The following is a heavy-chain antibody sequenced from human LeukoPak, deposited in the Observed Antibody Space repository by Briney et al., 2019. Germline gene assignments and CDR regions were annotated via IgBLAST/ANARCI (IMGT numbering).Heavy chain of an antibody. CDR1: GFTFSSYG. D-gene: IGHD6-6*01. CDR2: IWYDGSNK. J-gene: IGHJ4*02. CDR3: ARDLEQLVPQESSAFDY. Sequence: GGSLRLSCAASGFTFSSYGMHWVRQAPGKGLEWVAVIWYDGSNKYYADSVKGRFIISRDNSKNTLYLQMNSLRAEDTAVYYCARDLEQLVPQESSAFDYWGQGTLVTVSS. V-gene: IGHV3-33*01.